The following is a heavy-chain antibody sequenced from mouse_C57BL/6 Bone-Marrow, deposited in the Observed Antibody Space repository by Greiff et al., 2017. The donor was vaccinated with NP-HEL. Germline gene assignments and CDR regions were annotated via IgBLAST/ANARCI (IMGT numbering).Heavy chain of an antibody. CDR1: GYTFTSYW. CDR2: INPGSGGT. V-gene: IGHV1-53*01. D-gene: IGHD2-2*01. Sequence: QVQLQQPGAELVKPGASVKVSCKASGYTFTSYWMHWVKQRPGQGLEWIGVINPGSGGTNYNEKFKGKATLTADKSSSTAYMQLSSLTSEDSAVYFCARSGLWLRQDYWGQGTTLTVSS. J-gene: IGHJ2*01. CDR3: ARSGLWLRQDY.